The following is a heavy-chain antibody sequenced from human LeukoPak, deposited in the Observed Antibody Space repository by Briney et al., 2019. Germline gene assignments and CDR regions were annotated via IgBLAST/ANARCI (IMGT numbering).Heavy chain of an antibody. V-gene: IGHV1-2*02. CDR3: ARYQGSVTVVTPSPLDY. J-gene: IGHJ4*02. Sequence: GASVKVSCKASGYTFTGYYMHWVRQAPGQGLEWMGWINPNSGGTNYAQKFQGRVTMTRDTSISTAYMELSRLRSDDTAVYYCARYQGSVTVVTPSPLDYWGQGTLVTVSS. CDR1: GYTFTGYY. D-gene: IGHD4-23*01. CDR2: INPNSGGT.